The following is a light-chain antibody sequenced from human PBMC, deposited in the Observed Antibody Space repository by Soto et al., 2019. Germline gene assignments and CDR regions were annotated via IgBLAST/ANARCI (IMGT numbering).Light chain of an antibody. CDR2: GAS. J-gene: IGKJ1*01. Sequence: MVMTQSPATLSVSPGERATLSCRASQSVSSNLAWYQQKPGQAPRLLIYGASTRATGIPARFSGSGSGTEFTLTIRSLQSEDFAVYYCQQYNNWPPWTFGQGTKVEIK. CDR1: QSVSSN. V-gene: IGKV3-15*01. CDR3: QQYNNWPPWT.